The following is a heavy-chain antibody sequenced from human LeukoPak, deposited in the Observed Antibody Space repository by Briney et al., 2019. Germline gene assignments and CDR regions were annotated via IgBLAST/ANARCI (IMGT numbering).Heavy chain of an antibody. CDR3: ARNPGWAYFDS. CDR2: ISGVGGST. Sequence: PGGSLRLTCAASGFTFSKYAMSWVRQAPGKGLEWVSTISGVGGSTYYADSVKGRFTISRDTAGHSLYLQMNSLRDEDTAVYFCARNPGWAYFDSWGQGALVTVSS. D-gene: IGHD6-19*01. CDR1: GFTFSKYA. V-gene: IGHV3-23*01. J-gene: IGHJ4*02.